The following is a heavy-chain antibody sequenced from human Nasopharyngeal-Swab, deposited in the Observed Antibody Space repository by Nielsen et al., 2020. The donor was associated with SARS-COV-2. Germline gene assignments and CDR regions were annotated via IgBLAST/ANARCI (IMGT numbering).Heavy chain of an antibody. CDR3: ARWPDGGYDSAFDI. CDR1: GGSFSGYY. J-gene: IGHJ3*02. Sequence: SETLSLTCAVYGGSFSGYYWSWIRQPPGKGLERIGEINHSGSTNYNPSLKRRVTISVDTSKNQFSLKLRSVTAADTAVYYCARWPDGGYDSAFDIWGQGTMVTVSS. CDR2: INHSGST. D-gene: IGHD5-12*01. V-gene: IGHV4-34*01.